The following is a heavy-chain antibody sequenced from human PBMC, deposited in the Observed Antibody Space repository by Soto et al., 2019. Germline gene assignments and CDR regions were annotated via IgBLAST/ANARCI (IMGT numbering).Heavy chain of an antibody. J-gene: IGHJ6*03. CDR3: ARVPMYSSSWYFEAEYYYMDV. CDR1: GGSISSYY. CDR2: IYYSGST. Sequence: SETLSLTCTVSGGSISSYYWSWIRQPPGKGLEWIGYIYYSGSTNYNPSLKSRVTISVDTSKNQFSLKLSSVTAADTAVYYCARVPMYSSSWYFEAEYYYMDVWGKGTTVTVSS. D-gene: IGHD6-13*01. V-gene: IGHV4-59*01.